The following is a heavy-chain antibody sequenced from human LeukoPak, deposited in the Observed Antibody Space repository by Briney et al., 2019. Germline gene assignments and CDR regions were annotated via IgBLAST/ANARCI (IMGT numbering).Heavy chain of an antibody. Sequence: SETLSLTCTVAGGSIRNFYWSWIRQPPGKGLQWIGYIYYSGSTNYNPSLKSRVSTSLDTSKNQFSLKLSSVTAADTAVYYCARELRGSGWYDYWGPGTLVTVSS. CDR3: ARELRGSGWYDY. J-gene: IGHJ4*02. CDR1: GGSIRNFY. CDR2: IYYSGST. V-gene: IGHV4-59*12. D-gene: IGHD6-19*01.